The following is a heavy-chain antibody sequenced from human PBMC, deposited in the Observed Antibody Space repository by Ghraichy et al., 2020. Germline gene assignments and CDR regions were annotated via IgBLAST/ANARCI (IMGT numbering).Heavy chain of an antibody. CDR1: GYTFTGYY. CDR2: INPNSGGT. V-gene: IGHV1-2*02. D-gene: IGHD3-10*01. J-gene: IGHJ6*02. CDR3: ARVGIYYYGSGSHLRGYYYGMDV. Sequence: ASVKVSCKASGYTFTGYYMHWVRQAPGQGLEWMGWINPNSGGTNYAQKFQGRVTMTRDTSISTAYMELSRLRSDDTAVYYCARVGIYYYGSGSHLRGYYYGMDVWGQGTTVTVSS.